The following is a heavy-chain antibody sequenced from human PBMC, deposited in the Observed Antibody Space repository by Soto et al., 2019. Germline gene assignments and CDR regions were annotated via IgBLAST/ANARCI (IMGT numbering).Heavy chain of an antibody. CDR2: IKTDGTDT. V-gene: IGHV3-74*01. Sequence: EVQLVESGGGLVQPGGSLRLSCAASGFTFSSYWMHWVRQAPGKGLMWVSRIKTDGTDTPYADSVKGRFTISRDNAKNTLYLQMNSLRGEDTAVYYCARPRTSDWAYDIWGQGTMVIVSS. CDR1: GFTFSSYW. J-gene: IGHJ3*02. CDR3: ARPRTSDWAYDI. D-gene: IGHD3-9*01.